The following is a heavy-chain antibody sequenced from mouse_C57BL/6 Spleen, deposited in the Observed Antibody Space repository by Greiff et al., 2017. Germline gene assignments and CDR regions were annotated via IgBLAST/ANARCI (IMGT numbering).Heavy chain of an antibody. CDR2: ISDGGSYT. J-gene: IGHJ2*01. D-gene: IGHD2-1*01. V-gene: IGHV5-4*01. CDR1: GFTFSSYA. CDR3: ARGGGNYCFDY. Sequence: EVQLVESGGGLVKPGGSLKLSCAASGFTFSSYAMSWVRQTPEKRLEWVATISDGGSYTYYPDNVKGRFTISRDNAKNNLYLQMSHLKSEDTAMYYCARGGGNYCFDYWGQGTTLTVSA.